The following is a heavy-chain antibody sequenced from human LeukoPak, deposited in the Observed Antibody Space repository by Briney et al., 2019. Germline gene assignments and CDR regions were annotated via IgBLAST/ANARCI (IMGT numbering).Heavy chain of an antibody. CDR1: GFTFSSYG. V-gene: IGHV3-23*01. Sequence: GGTLRLSCAASGFTFSSYGMSWVRQAPGEGLEWGSAISGSGGSTYYADSVKGRFTISRDNSKNTLYLQMNSLRAEDTAVYYCAKDLKLLWFGELSEADAFEIWGQGTMVTVSS. J-gene: IGHJ3*02. CDR3: AKDLKLLWFGELSEADAFEI. D-gene: IGHD3-10*01. CDR2: ISGSGGST.